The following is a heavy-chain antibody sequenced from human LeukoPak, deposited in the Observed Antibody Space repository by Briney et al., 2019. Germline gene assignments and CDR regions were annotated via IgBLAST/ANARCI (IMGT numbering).Heavy chain of an antibody. CDR3: ASRDDPQREQLVDSDAFDI. V-gene: IGHV1-69*05. Sequence: SVKVSCKASGGTFSSYAISWVRQAPGQGLEWMGGIIPIFGTANYAQKFQGRVTITTDGSTSTAYMELSSLRSEDTAVYYCASRDDPQREQLVDSDAFDIWGQGTMVTVSS. CDR2: IIPIFGTA. D-gene: IGHD6-6*01. J-gene: IGHJ3*02. CDR1: GGTFSSYA.